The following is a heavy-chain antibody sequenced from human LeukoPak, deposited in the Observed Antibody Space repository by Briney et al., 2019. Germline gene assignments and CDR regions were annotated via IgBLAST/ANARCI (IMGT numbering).Heavy chain of an antibody. CDR1: GFSISNA. D-gene: IGHD6-13*01. J-gene: IGHJ4*02. CDR2: ISGSGGST. CDR3: AVGIPLDY. Sequence: PGGSLRLSCGASGFSISNAWMSWVRQAPGKGLEWVSAISGSGGSTYYADSVKGRFTISRDNSKNTLYLQMNSLRAEDTAVYYCAVGIPLDYWGQGTLVTVSS. V-gene: IGHV3-23*01.